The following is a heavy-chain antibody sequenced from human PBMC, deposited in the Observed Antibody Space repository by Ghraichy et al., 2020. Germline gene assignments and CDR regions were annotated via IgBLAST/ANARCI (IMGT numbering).Heavy chain of an antibody. Sequence: LSLTCAASGFTFSSYSMNWVRQAPGKGLEWVSYISSSSSTIYYADSVKGRFTISRDNAKNSLYLQMNSLRAEDTAVYYCARDFYDRWDYWGQGTLVTVSS. CDR2: ISSSSSTI. CDR1: GFTFSSYS. D-gene: IGHD3-3*01. V-gene: IGHV3-48*04. J-gene: IGHJ4*02. CDR3: ARDFYDRWDY.